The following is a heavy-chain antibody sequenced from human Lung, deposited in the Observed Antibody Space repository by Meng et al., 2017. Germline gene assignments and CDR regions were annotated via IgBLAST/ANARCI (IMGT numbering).Heavy chain of an antibody. CDR3: ARPKQANWYFDL. CDR2: INHSGST. V-gene: IGHV4-34*01. Sequence: QVQLQKWGAGLLKPSEPLSLTCAVYGGSFSGYYWSWIRQPPGKGLEWIGEINHSGSTNYNPSLKSRVTISVDTSKNQFSLKLSSVTAADTAVYYCARPKQANWYFDLWGRGTLVTVSS. CDR1: GGSFSGYY. J-gene: IGHJ2*01. D-gene: IGHD1/OR15-1a*01.